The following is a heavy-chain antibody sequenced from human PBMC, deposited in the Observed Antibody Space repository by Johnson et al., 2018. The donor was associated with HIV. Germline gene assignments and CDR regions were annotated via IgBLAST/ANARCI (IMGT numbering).Heavy chain of an antibody. CDR2: IYSGGST. CDR3: ARDPELDYFDNRAFDI. J-gene: IGHJ3*02. D-gene: IGHD3-22*01. CDR1: GFTVSSNY. Sequence: VQLVESGGGLVQPGGSLRLSCAAFGFTVSSNYMSWVRQAPGKGLEWVSVIYSGGSTYYADSVKGRFTISRDNSKNTLYLHMNSLRAEDTAVYYCARDPELDYFDNRAFDIWGQGTKVTVSS. V-gene: IGHV3-66*01.